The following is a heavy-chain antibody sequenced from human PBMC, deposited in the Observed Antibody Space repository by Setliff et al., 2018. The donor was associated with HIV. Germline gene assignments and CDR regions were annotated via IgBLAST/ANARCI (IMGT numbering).Heavy chain of an antibody. V-gene: IGHV1-69*13. D-gene: IGHD2-8*01. CDR1: GGTFSTYA. J-gene: IGHJ4*02. CDR3: ARSFNGLTFDS. Sequence: SVKVSCKASGGTFSTYAVSWVRQAPGQGLEWMGGIITIFGTANYAQKFQGRVTITADESTSTAYMELSSLRSEDTAVYYCARSFNGLTFDSWGPGTLVTVSS. CDR2: IITIFGTA.